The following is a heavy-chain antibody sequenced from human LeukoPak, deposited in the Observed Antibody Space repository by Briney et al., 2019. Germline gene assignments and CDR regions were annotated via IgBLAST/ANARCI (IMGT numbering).Heavy chain of an antibody. Sequence: GGSLRLSCAVSGFTFSSYRMHWVRQGPGKGLAWVSRITSDGSATDHADSVKGRFTISRDNAKNTLYLHMDSLRAEDTAVYYCARDASPGYFDLWGRGTLVTVSS. D-gene: IGHD2-15*01. V-gene: IGHV3-74*01. CDR3: ARDASPGYFDL. CDR1: GFTFSSYR. CDR2: ITSDGSAT. J-gene: IGHJ2*01.